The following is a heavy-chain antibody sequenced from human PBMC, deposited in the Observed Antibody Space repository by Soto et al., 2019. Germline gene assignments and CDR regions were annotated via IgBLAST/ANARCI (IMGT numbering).Heavy chain of an antibody. V-gene: IGHV1-69*01. CDR1: VGTVRRYP. D-gene: IGHD6-19*01. CDR3: VACSGRRWSLKDY. CDR2: IIPIFGTA. J-gene: IGHJ4*01. Sequence: QVQWGQCRAGTKKPGPSVSLARTASVGTVRRYPTRWVRKTPGQGLEWMGGIIPIFGTANYAQKFQGRVTSNAGECTSPASMERSMLRSEDTAVHYCVACSGRRWSLKDYWRQG.